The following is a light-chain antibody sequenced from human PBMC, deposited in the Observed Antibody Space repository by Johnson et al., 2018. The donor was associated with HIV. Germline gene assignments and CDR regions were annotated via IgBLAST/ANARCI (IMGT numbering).Light chain of an antibody. CDR1: SSNIGNNY. Sequence: VLTQPPSVSAAPGQKVTISCSGSSSNIGNNYVSWYQQLPGTAPKLLIYENNKRPSGIPYRFSGSKSGTSATLGITGLQTGDEADYYCGTWDSSLSAGVFGPGTKVTVL. J-gene: IGLJ1*01. V-gene: IGLV1-51*02. CDR3: GTWDSSLSAGV. CDR2: ENN.